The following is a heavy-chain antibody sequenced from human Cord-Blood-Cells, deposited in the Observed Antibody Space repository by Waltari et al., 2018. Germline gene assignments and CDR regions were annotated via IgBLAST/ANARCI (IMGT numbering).Heavy chain of an antibody. V-gene: IGHV1-69*01. J-gene: IGHJ6*02. Sequence: QVQLVQSGAEVKKPGSSVKVSCKASGGTFSSYASSWVRQAPGQGIEWMGGIIPIFGTANYAQKFQGRGTITADESTSTAYMELSSLRSEDTAVYYCASGSGYDLGTYYYYYGMDVWGQGTTVTVSS. CDR2: IIPIFGTA. CDR1: GGTFSSYA. CDR3: ASGSGYDLGTYYYYYGMDV. D-gene: IGHD5-12*01.